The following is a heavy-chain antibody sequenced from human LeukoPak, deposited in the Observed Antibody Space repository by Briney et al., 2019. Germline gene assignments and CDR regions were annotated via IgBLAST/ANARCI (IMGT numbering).Heavy chain of an antibody. V-gene: IGHV4-31*03. J-gene: IGHJ6*02. D-gene: IGHD3-22*01. CDR3: ARGRYYYDSSGYYRLPSPKKYYYYGMDV. CDR1: GGSISSGGYY. Sequence: SQTLSLTCTVSGGSISSGGYYWSWIRQHPGKGLEWIGYIYYSGSTYYNPSLKSRVTISVDTSKNQFSLKLSSVTAADTAVYYCARGRYYYDSSGYYRLPSPKKYYYYGMDVWGQGTTVTVSS. CDR2: IYYSGST.